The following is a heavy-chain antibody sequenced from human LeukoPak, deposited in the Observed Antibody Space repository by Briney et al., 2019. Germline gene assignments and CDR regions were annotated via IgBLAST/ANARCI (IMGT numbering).Heavy chain of an antibody. D-gene: IGHD1/OR15-1a*01. Sequence: SWVRQPPGKALEWLALIYWDDDKRYSPSLKSRLTITKDTSKNQVVLTMTNMDPVDTATYYCAHTNTWPETTPGFDYWGQGTLVTVSS. J-gene: IGHJ4*02. CDR2: IYWDDDK. CDR3: AHTNTWPETTPGFDY. V-gene: IGHV2-5*08.